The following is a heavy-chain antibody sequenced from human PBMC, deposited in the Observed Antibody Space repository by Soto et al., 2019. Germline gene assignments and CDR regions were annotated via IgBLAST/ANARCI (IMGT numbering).Heavy chain of an antibody. V-gene: IGHV1-18*04. Sequence: QVQLVQSGAEVKKPGASVKVSCKASGYTFTSYGISWVRQAPGQGLEWMGWISAYNGNTNYAQKLQGRLTMTPDTTPSRDDGELRSVRSEDRGVGCRGGGGGGAARPHYWGQGTLVTVSS. CDR2: ISAYNGNT. CDR1: GYTFTSYG. J-gene: IGHJ4*02. CDR3: GGGGGGAARPHY. D-gene: IGHD6-6*01.